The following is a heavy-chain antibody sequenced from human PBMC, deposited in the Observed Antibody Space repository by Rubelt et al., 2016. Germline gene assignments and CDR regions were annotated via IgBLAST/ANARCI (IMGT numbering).Heavy chain of an antibody. J-gene: IGHJ4*02. V-gene: IGHV3-7*03. D-gene: IGHD3-22*01. CDR2: IKQDGSEK. CDR3: ARLARYPITMMDISDY. Sequence: GLEWVANIKQDGSEKYYVDSVKGRFTISRDNSKNTLYLQMNSLRAEDTAVYYCARLARYPITMMDISDYWGQGTLVTVSS.